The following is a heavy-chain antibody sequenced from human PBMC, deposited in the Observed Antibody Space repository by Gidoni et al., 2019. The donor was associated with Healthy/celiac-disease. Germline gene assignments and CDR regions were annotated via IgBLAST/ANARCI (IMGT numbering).Heavy chain of an antibody. CDR1: GFTFLDYY. J-gene: IGHJ6*03. CDR2: ISSSSSYT. V-gene: IGHV3-11*06. Sequence: QVQLVESGGGLVKPGGSLRLSCAASGFTFLDYYLSWIRQAPGKGLEWVSYISSSSSYTNYADSVKGRFTISRDNANNSLYLQMNSLRAEDTAVYYCARGYCSSTSWYYYYYMDVWGKGTTVTVSS. CDR3: ARGYCSSTSWYYYYYMDV. D-gene: IGHD2-2*01.